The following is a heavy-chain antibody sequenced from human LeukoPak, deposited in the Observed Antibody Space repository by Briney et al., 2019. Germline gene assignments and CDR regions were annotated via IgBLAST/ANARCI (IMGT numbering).Heavy chain of an antibody. Sequence: PSETLSLTCTVSGGSISSNSYYWDWIRQPPGKGLEWIGSIYYSGSTYYNPSLKSRVTISVDTSKNQFSLKLSSVTAADTAVYYCTRGSIAYYYMDVWGKGTTVTISS. CDR1: GGSISSNSYY. CDR3: TRGSIAYYYMDV. D-gene: IGHD3-22*01. J-gene: IGHJ6*03. CDR2: IYYSGST. V-gene: IGHV4-39*07.